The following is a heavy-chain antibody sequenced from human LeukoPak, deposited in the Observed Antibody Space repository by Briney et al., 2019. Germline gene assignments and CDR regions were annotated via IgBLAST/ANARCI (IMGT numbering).Heavy chain of an antibody. V-gene: IGHV4-39*07. J-gene: IGHJ6*02. CDR1: GGSISSSSYY. CDR2: IYYSGST. CDR3: ASFSYYYYGMDV. Sequence: SETLSLTCTVSGGSISSSSYYWGWIRQPPGKGLEWIGRIYYSGSTYNNPSLKSRVTISVATSKNQFSLKLRSVTAADTAVYYCASFSYYYYGMDVWGQGTTVTVSS.